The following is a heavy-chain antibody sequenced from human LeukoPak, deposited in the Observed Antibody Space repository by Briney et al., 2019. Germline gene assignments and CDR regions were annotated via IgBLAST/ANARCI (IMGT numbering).Heavy chain of an antibody. J-gene: IGHJ4*02. CDR2: IKPNSGGT. D-gene: IGHD6-13*01. V-gene: IGHV1-2*02. CDR3: ARVFQKQLSDY. Sequence: ASVKVSCNASGYTFTGYYMHCVRQAPGQGLEWMGWIKPNSGGTNYAQKFQGRVTMTRDTSISTAYMELSSLRSEDTAVYYCARVFQKQLSDYWGQGSLVTVSS. CDR1: GYTFTGYY.